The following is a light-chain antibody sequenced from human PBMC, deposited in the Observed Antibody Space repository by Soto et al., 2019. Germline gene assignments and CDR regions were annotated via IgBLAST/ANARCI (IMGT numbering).Light chain of an antibody. CDR1: RRDVGGYNS. CDR3: SSYTISNTLPFA. J-gene: IGLJ1*01. CDR2: EVT. Sequence: QSVLTQPASVSGSPGQSITISCTGTRRDVGGYNSVSWYQQYPGKSPKLLIYEVTHRPSGVSNRFSGSKSGNTASLTISGLQAEDEADYYCSSYTISNTLPFAFGTGTKV. V-gene: IGLV2-14*01.